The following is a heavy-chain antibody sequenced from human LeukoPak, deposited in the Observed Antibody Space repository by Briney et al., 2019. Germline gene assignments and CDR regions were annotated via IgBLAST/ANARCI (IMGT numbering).Heavy chain of an antibody. CDR2: ISYDGNDK. V-gene: IGHV3-30*18. J-gene: IGHJ6*02. CDR1: GFTFKNYG. Sequence: PGGSLRLSCVASGFTFKNYGMHWVRQAPGKGLEWVGVISYDGNDKYYANSVKGRFTISRDNSKNTLYLQMNSLRAEDTAVYYCAKGAEGFGELLYSDPFYYYYGMDVWGQGTTVTVSS. CDR3: AKGAEGFGELLYSDPFYYYYGMDV. D-gene: IGHD3-10*01.